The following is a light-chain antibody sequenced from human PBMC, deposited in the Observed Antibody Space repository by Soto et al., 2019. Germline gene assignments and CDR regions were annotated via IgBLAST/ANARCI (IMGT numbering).Light chain of an antibody. V-gene: IGLV2-14*01. Sequence: QSALTQPASVSGSPGQAITISCTGTSSDVGGYNYVSWYQQHPGEAPKLMIYEVSNRPSGVSDRFSGSKSGNTASLTISGLQVEDEADYYCTSYTSSSTPVFGTGTKVTVL. CDR2: EVS. J-gene: IGLJ1*01. CDR1: SSDVGGYNY. CDR3: TSYTSSSTPV.